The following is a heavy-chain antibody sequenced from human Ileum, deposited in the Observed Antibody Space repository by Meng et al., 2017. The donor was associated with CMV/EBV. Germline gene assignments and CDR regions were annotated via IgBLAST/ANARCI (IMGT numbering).Heavy chain of an antibody. CDR2: ISSDGSNK. Sequence: GGSLRLSCVAAGFTFSSSSMHWVRQAPGKGLEWVAVISSDGSNKYYADSVKGRVAISRDNSKNTLYLQVARLRDEDTTLYCCARCLPAPQYCGRVTCAEPNYYYYGLDVWGQGTTVTVSS. D-gene: IGHD2-21*01. CDR3: ARCLPAPQYCGRVTCAEPNYYYYGLDV. V-gene: IGHV3-30*09. J-gene: IGHJ6*02. CDR1: GFTFSSSS.